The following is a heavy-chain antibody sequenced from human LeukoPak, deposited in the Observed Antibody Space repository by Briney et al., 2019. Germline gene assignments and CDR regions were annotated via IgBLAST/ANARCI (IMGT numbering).Heavy chain of an antibody. CDR2: IIPIFGTA. J-gene: IGHJ4*02. V-gene: IGHV1-69*01. D-gene: IGHD3-3*01. Sequence: ASVKVSCKASGGTFISYAISWVRQAPGQGLEWMGGIIPIFGTANYAQKFQGRVTITADESTSTAYMELSSLRSEDTALYYCARGGYDFWSARPYFDYWGQGTLVTVSS. CDR3: ARGGYDFWSARPYFDY. CDR1: GGTFISYA.